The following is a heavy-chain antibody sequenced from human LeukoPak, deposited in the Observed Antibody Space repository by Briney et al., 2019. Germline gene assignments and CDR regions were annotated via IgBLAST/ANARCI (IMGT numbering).Heavy chain of an antibody. V-gene: IGHV1-69*01. CDR1: GGTFSSYA. CDR3: ARMYSSSWYARPGFDY. Sequence: ASVKVSCKASGGTFSSYAISWVRQAPGQGLEWMGGIIPIFGTANYAQKFQGRVTSTADESTSTAYMELSSLRSEDTAVYYCARMYSSSWYARPGFDYWGQGTLVTVSS. D-gene: IGHD6-13*01. CDR2: IIPIFGTA. J-gene: IGHJ4*02.